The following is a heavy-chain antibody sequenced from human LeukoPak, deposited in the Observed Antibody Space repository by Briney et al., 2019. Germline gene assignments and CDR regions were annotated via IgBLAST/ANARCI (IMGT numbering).Heavy chain of an antibody. Sequence: ASVKVSCKASGYTFTSYDINWVRQATGQGLEWMGWMNPNSGNTGYAQKFQGRVTMTRNTSISTAYMELSSLRSGDTAVYYCARGQEGYDFWSGDDGWGQGTLVTVSS. CDR1: GYTFTSYD. CDR2: MNPNSGNT. J-gene: IGHJ4*02. D-gene: IGHD3-3*01. CDR3: ARGQEGYDFWSGDDG. V-gene: IGHV1-8*01.